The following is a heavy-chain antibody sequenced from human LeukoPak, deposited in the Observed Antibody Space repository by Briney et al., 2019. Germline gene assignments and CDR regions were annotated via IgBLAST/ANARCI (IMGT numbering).Heavy chain of an antibody. CDR3: ARSKYYFDY. Sequence: PGGSLRLSCAASGFTFGSYAMHWVRQAPGKGLEWVAVISYDGSNKYCADSVKGRFTISRDNSKNTLYLQMNSLRAKDTAVYYCARSKYYFDYWGQGTLVTVSS. CDR1: GFTFGSYA. J-gene: IGHJ4*02. CDR2: ISYDGSNK. V-gene: IGHV3-30*04.